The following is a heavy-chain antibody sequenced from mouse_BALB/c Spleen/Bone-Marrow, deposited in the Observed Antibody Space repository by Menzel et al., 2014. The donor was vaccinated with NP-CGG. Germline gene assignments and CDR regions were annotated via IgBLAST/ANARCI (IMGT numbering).Heavy chain of an antibody. D-gene: IGHD2-3*01. V-gene: IGHV1S135*01. CDR1: GYSFTGYT. CDR2: INPYNGGT. Sequence: LVESGPELVKPGASMKVSCKASGYSFTGYTMNWVKQSHGKNLEWIGLINPYNGGTSYNQKFKGKATLTVDKSSSTAYMELLSLTAEDSAVYYCARKDGPRMDDGYCVWYFDVWGAGTTVTVSS. CDR3: ARKDGPRMDDGYCVWYFDV. J-gene: IGHJ1*01.